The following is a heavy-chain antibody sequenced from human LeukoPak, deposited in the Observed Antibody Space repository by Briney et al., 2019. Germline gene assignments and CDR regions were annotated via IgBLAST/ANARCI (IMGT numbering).Heavy chain of an antibody. CDR3: ARLCQVTTCDKFEY. J-gene: IGHJ4*02. D-gene: IGHD4-17*01. CDR1: GDFLSSGDYY. Sequence: SGTLSLTCTVSGDFLSSGDYYWGGIPQSPGKGLTWLGSIYYSGSTLYNASFESRVTMSVDTSKNQFSLKLRSVTAADTAVYYCARLCQVTTCDKFEYWGQGILVTVSS. CDR2: IYYSGST. V-gene: IGHV4-39*01.